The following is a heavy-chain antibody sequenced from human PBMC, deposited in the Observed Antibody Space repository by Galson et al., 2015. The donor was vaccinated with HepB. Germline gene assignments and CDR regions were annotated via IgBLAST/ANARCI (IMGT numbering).Heavy chain of an antibody. J-gene: IGHJ6*02. CDR1: RFIFSTYA. V-gene: IGHV3-30*04. CDR2: ISFEGSNK. Sequence: SLRLSCAASRFIFSTYAMHWVRQAPGKGLEWVALISFEGSNKYYADSVKGRFTISRDNSKNTVYLQMNSLRGEDTAVYCCATVGYSGGSWYSDYYGMDVWGQGTTVTVSS. CDR3: ATVGYSGGSWYSDYYGMDV. D-gene: IGHD2-15*01.